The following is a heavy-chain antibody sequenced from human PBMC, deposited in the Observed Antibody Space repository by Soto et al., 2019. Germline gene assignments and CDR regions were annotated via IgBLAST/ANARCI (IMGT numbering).Heavy chain of an antibody. J-gene: IGHJ4*02. CDR2: INHSGST. CDR3: ARGHGSNPYDYIWGSYRGGYFDY. CDR1: GGSFSGYY. V-gene: IGHV4-34*01. Sequence: TLSLTCAVYGGSFSGYYWSWIRQPTGKGLEWIGEINHSGSTNYNPSLKSRVTISVDTSKNQFSLKLSSVTAADTAVYYCARGHGSNPYDYIWGSYRGGYFDYWGQGTLVTVSS. D-gene: IGHD3-16*02.